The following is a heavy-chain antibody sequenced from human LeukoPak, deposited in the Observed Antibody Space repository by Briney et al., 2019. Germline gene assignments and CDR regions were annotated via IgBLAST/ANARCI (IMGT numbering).Heavy chain of an antibody. D-gene: IGHD2-2*03. CDR1: GFTFSSYG. V-gene: IGHV3-30*02. Sequence: GGSLRLSCAAPGFTFSSYGMHWVRQAPGKGLEWVAFIRYDGSNKYYADSVKGRFTISRDNSKNTLYLQMNSLRAEDTAVYYCAKDGYCSSTSCYVHYYYYYYMDVWGKGTTVTVSS. J-gene: IGHJ6*03. CDR2: IRYDGSNK. CDR3: AKDGYCSSTSCYVHYYYYYYMDV.